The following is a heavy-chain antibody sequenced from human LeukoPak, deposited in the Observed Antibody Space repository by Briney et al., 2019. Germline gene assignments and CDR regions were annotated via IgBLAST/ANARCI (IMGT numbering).Heavy chain of an antibody. Sequence: SETLSLTCTVSGGSISSSSFYWGWIRQPPGKGLEWIGNIYYSGSTYYNPSLKSRVTISVDTSKNHFSLKLSSVTAADTAVYYCARASIAAAGYYFDYWGQGTLVTVSS. D-gene: IGHD6-13*01. J-gene: IGHJ4*02. CDR2: IYYSGST. CDR1: GGSISSSSFY. CDR3: ARASIAAAGYYFDY. V-gene: IGHV4-39*07.